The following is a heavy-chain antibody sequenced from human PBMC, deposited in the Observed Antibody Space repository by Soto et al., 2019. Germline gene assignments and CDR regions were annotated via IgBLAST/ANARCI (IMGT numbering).Heavy chain of an antibody. D-gene: IGHD6-6*01. CDR1: GYTLTELS. CDR2: FDPEDGET. J-gene: IGHJ5*02. V-gene: IGHV1-24*01. CDR3: ATVRWQQLVYWFDP. Sequence: GASVKVSCKVSGYTLTELSMHWVRQAPGKGLEGMGGFDPEDGETIYAQQFQGRVTMTEDTSTDTAYMELSSLRSEDTAVYYCATVRWQQLVYWFDPWGQGTLVTVSS.